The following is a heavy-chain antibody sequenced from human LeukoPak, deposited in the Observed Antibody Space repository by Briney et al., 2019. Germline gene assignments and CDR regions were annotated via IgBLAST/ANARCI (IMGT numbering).Heavy chain of an antibody. CDR1: GGSISSGSYY. J-gene: IGHJ4*02. D-gene: IGHD1-26*01. V-gene: IGHV4-61*02. CDR3: ARGGYYGSFDY. CDR2: IYTSGST. Sequence: SQTLSLTCTVSGGSISSGSYYWSWIRQPAGKGLEWIWRIYTSGSTNYNPSLKSRVTISVDTSKNQLSLKLSSVTAADTAVYYCARGGYYGSFDYWGQGTLVTVSS.